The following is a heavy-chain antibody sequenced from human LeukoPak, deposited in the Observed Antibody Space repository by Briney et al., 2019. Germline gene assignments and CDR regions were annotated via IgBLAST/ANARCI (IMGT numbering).Heavy chain of an antibody. Sequence: ASVKVSCKVSGYTLTELSMHWVRQAPGQGLEWMGWINPNSGGTNYAQKFQGRVTMTRDTSISTAYMELSRLRSDDTAVYYCASPIGGGGGDCCNWFDPWGQGTLVTVSS. V-gene: IGHV1-2*02. CDR2: INPNSGGT. D-gene: IGHD2-21*01. J-gene: IGHJ5*02. CDR1: GYTLTELS. CDR3: ASPIGGGGGDCCNWFDP.